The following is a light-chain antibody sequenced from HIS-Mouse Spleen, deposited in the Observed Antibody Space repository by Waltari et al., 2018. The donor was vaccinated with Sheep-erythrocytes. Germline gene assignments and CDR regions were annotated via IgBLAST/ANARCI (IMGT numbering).Light chain of an antibody. CDR1: SSDVGGXNY. V-gene: IGLV2-8*01. CDR2: EVS. CDR3: SSYAGSNNWV. J-gene: IGLJ3*02. Sequence: QSALTQPPSASGSPGQSVTISCTGTSSDVGGXNYVSCYQQPPGKAPKLMVYEVSSRPSGVPDRFSGSKSGNTASLTVSGLQAEDEADYYCSSYAGSNNWVFGGGTKLTVL.